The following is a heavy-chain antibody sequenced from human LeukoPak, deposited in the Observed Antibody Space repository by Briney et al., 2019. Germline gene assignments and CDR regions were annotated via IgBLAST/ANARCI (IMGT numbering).Heavy chain of an antibody. D-gene: IGHD6-13*01. CDR1: GASTTSTNDI. V-gene: IGHV4-39*07. J-gene: IGHJ5*02. Sequence: SETLSLTCTVSGASTTSTNDIWAWVRQPPGKALEWLGSINYRGVTHYNPSLGSRVTMSVDTSKISLKVTSVTAADTGVYYCARLTGYSSSVRGWFDPWGQGTLVTVSS. CDR2: INYRGVT. CDR3: ARLTGYSSSVRGWFDP.